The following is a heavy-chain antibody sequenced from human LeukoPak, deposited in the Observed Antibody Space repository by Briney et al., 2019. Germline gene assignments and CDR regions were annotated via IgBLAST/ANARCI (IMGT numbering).Heavy chain of an antibody. D-gene: IGHD6-19*01. CDR3: VKDLKFGGWPQFDS. CDR2: INQDESSQ. J-gene: IGHJ4*02. Sequence: QTGGSLRLSCAASGFSFTTYWMGWVRQAPGKGLEWVANINQDESSQYYVDAVRGRFTISRDNSKNSLYLQMNSLRIEDTALYYCVKDLKFGGWPQFDSWGQGTLVIVSS. CDR1: GFSFTTYW. V-gene: IGHV3-7*03.